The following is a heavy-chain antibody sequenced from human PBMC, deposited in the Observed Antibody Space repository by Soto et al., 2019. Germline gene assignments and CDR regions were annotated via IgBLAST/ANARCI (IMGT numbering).Heavy chain of an antibody. CDR1: GFTFINYA. D-gene: IGHD6-13*01. J-gene: IGHJ3*02. V-gene: IGHV3-23*01. CDR3: AKGILVKPPGTRTFDI. CDR2: IGGGDGST. Sequence: EVQLLESGGGLVQPGGSLRLSCAASGFTFINYAMSWVRQAPGKGLEWVSTIGGGDGSTYYADTVKGRFPISRDNSKSALYLQMNSLRVGDTAIYYCAKGILVKPPGTRTFDIWGQGTMVIVSS.